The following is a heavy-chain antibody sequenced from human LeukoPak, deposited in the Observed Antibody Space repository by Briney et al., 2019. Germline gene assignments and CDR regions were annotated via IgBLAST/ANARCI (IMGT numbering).Heavy chain of an antibody. Sequence: KPSETLSLTCTVSGGSISSSSYYWDWIRQPPGKGLEWIGSIYYSGSTYYNPSLKGRVTISVDTSKHQFSLKLSSVIAADTAVYYCARHGKYSGYARDAFDIWGQGTVVTVSS. CDR2: IYYSGST. CDR3: ARHGKYSGYARDAFDI. CDR1: GGSISSSSYY. J-gene: IGHJ3*02. D-gene: IGHD5-12*01. V-gene: IGHV4-39*01.